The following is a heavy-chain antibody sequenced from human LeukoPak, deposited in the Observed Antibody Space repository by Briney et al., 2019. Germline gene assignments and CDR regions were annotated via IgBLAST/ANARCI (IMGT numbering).Heavy chain of an antibody. D-gene: IGHD7-27*01. J-gene: IGHJ2*01. CDR1: GGSISSSSYY. Sequence: PSETLSLTCTVSGGSISSSSYYWGWIRQPPGKGLEWIGSIYYSGSTYYNPSLKSRVTISVDTPKNQFSLKLSSVTAADTAVYYCARRRISWGSWYFDLWGRGTLVTVSS. V-gene: IGHV4-39*01. CDR2: IYYSGST. CDR3: ARRRISWGSWYFDL.